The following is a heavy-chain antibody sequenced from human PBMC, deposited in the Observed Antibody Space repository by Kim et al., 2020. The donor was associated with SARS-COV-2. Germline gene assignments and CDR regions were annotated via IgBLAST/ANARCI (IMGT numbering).Heavy chain of an antibody. Sequence: SETLSLTCAVYGGSFSGYYWSWIRQPPGKGLEWIGEINHCGSTKYKPSLKSRVTISVDTSKNQFSLNVRSVTAADTAVYYSARGPAARPEGSWVDPWGKGTLVTVT. V-gene: IGHV4-34*01. D-gene: IGHD6-6*01. CDR1: GGSFSGYY. CDR3: ARGPAARPEGSWVDP. CDR2: INHCGST. J-gene: IGHJ5*02.